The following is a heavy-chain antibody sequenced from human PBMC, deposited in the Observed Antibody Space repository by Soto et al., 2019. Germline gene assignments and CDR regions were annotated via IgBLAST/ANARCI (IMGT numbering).Heavy chain of an antibody. CDR2: IVVASGRT. Sequence: ASVKVSCKASGFDFGSFGIQFLRQTRGRGLEWIGWIVVASGRTNYARQFQGRVAFSRDMSSTTAYMDLYDLKSDDTAVYFCSADHPHTAIGWPVWGQGTTVTVSS. CDR1: GFDFGSFG. V-gene: IGHV1-58*02. J-gene: IGHJ6*02. CDR3: SADHPHTAIGWPV.